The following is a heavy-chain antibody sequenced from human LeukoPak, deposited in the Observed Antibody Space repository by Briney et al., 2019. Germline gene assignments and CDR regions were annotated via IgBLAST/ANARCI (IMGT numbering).Heavy chain of an antibody. CDR3: ARGNDYWRGYYTGFYYYDS. V-gene: IGHV3-74*01. CDR2: INSDGSST. D-gene: IGHD3-3*01. J-gene: IGHJ4*02. Sequence: GGSLRLSCEVSGATFSMHWMHWVRQAPGRGLVWVARINSDGSSTNYADSVKGRFTISRDNAKSTLFLQMDTLRAEDTAVYYCARGNDYWRGYYTGFYYYDSWGRGALVTVSS. CDR1: GATFSMHW.